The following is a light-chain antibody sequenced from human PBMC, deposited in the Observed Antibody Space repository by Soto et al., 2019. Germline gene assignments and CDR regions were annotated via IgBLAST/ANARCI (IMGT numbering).Light chain of an antibody. Sequence: QSVLTQPPSASGTPGQTITISCSGGSSNIGINTVSWYEHLPGTAPRLLIYGNNQRPSVVPDRFSGSKSGTSASLAISGLQSEDEAHYYCATWDDSLDVHVFGTGTKVTVL. CDR3: ATWDDSLDVHV. CDR2: GNN. CDR1: SSNIGINT. V-gene: IGLV1-44*01. J-gene: IGLJ1*01.